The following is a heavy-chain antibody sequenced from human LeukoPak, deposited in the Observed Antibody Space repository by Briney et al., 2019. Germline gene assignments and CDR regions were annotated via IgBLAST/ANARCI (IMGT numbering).Heavy chain of an antibody. D-gene: IGHD2-2*01. J-gene: IGHJ6*02. CDR1: GFTFSSYA. CDR3: ARKYCSSTSCHHPYYYYGMDV. CDR2: ISYDGSNK. Sequence: GRSLRLSCAASGFTFSSYAMHWVRQAPGKGLEWVAVISYDGSNKYYADSVKGRFTISRDNSKNTLYLQMNSLRAEDTAVYYCARKYCSSTSCHHPYYYYGMDVWGQGTTVTVPS. V-gene: IGHV3-30-3*01.